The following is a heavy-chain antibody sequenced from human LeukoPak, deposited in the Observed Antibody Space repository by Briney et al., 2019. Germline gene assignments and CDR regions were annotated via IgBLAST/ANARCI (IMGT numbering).Heavy chain of an antibody. CDR3: ARESLVLLWFGEFRGAFDI. V-gene: IGHV1-8*01. D-gene: IGHD3-10*01. Sequence: ASVKVSCKASGYTFISFDIDWVRQATGQGLEWMGWMSPKSGNTDYAQKFQGRVTMTRNTSINTAYLELSSLRSDDTAVYYCARESLVLLWFGEFRGAFDIWGQGTMVTVSS. CDR1: GYTFISFD. J-gene: IGHJ3*02. CDR2: MSPKSGNT.